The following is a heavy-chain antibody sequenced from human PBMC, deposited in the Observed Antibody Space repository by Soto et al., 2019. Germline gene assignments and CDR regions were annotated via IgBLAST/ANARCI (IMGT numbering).Heavy chain of an antibody. Sequence: PGGSLRLSCAASGFTFSSYGMHWVRQAPGKGLEWVAVISYDGSNEYYGDSVKGRFTISRDNSKNTLYLEMNSLRTEDTAVYYCARDQNYDILTAYYGMDVWGQGTTVTVSS. V-gene: IGHV3-30*03. CDR1: GFTFSSYG. CDR2: ISYDGSNE. D-gene: IGHD3-9*01. J-gene: IGHJ6*02. CDR3: ARDQNYDILTAYYGMDV.